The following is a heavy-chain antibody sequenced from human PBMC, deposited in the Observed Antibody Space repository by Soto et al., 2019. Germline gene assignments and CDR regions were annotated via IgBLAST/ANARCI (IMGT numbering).Heavy chain of an antibody. V-gene: IGHV4-34*01. J-gene: IGHJ4*02. CDR2: IDHSGST. CDR3: ARANGDYDY. Sequence: SETLSLTCAVYGGSFSGYYWSWIRQPPGKGLEWIGEIDHSGSTNYNPSLKSRVTISVDTSKNQFSLKLSSVTAADTAVYYCARANGDYDYWGQGXLVTVSS. D-gene: IGHD4-17*01. CDR1: GGSFSGYY.